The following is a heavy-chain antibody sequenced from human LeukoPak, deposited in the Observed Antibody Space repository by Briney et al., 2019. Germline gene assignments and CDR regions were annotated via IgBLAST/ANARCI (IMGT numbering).Heavy chain of an antibody. CDR3: AKVWTMVRGVVGAFDI. CDR2: ISWNSGSI. V-gene: IGHV3-9*01. J-gene: IGHJ3*02. CDR1: GFTFDDYA. D-gene: IGHD3-10*01. Sequence: GRSLRLSCAASGFTFDDYAMHWVRQAPGKGLEWVSGISWNSGSIGYADSVKGRFTISRGNAKNSLYLQMNSLRAEDTALYYCAKVWTMVRGVVGAFDIWGQGTMVTVSS.